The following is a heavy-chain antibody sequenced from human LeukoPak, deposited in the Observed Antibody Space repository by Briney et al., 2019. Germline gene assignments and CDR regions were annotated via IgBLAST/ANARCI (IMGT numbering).Heavy chain of an antibody. CDR2: ISAYNGNT. D-gene: IGHD3-22*01. Sequence: DASVKVSCKASGYTFTSYGISWVRQATGQGLEWTGWISAYNGNTNYAQKFQGRVTMTRNTSISTAYMELSSLRSEDTAVYYCARAVSSYDSSSYYLDYWGQGTLVTVSS. CDR3: ARAVSSYDSSSYYLDY. J-gene: IGHJ4*02. V-gene: IGHV1-18*04. CDR1: GYTFTSYG.